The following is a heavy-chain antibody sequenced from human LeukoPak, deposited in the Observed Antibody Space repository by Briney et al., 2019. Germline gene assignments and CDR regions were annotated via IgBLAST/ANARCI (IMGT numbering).Heavy chain of an antibody. Sequence: SQTLSLNCAISGDSVSSNSAAWNWIRQSPSRGLEWLGRTYYRSRWYTDYAVSVKSRINISPDTSRNQFSLKLDSVTPEDTAVYYCARLDANFADFWGQGTLVTVSS. J-gene: IGHJ4*02. D-gene: IGHD1-7*01. CDR3: ARLDANFADF. V-gene: IGHV6-1*01. CDR1: GDSVSSNSAA. CDR2: TYYRSRWYT.